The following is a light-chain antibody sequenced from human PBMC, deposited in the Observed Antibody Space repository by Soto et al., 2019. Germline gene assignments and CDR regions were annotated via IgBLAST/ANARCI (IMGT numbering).Light chain of an antibody. V-gene: IGKV1-12*01. CDR2: AAS. Sequence: QMTQSPSSVSASVRDRVTITRRASQSISGWLAWYQQKPGKAPNLLIYAASSLHSGVPSRFSGSGSGTDFTLTTSSLQPEDFATYYCQQANGFPLTFGGGTKV. CDR3: QQANGFPLT. J-gene: IGKJ4*01. CDR1: QSISGW.